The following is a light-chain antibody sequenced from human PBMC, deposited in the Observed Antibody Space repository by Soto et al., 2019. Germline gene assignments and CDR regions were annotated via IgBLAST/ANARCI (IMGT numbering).Light chain of an antibody. V-gene: IGKV3-15*01. CDR3: LHYNKWPRWT. CDR1: QSVGTK. CDR2: GAS. J-gene: IGKJ1*01. Sequence: IVMTQSPATLSVSPGERANLSCRASQSVGTKLAWYQQTPGQAPRLLIYGASTRATGIPARFSGSGSGTEFTLTISSPQSEDFAVYYCLHYNKWPRWTFGQGTKVDIK.